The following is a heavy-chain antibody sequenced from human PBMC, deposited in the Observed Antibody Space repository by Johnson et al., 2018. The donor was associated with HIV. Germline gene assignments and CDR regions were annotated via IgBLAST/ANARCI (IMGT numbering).Heavy chain of an antibody. CDR3: ARHPGYNYGFNAFDI. D-gene: IGHD5-18*01. V-gene: IGHV3-30-3*01. Sequence: VQLVESGGGVDQPGRSLRLSCAASGFTFSSYAMHWVRQAPGKGLEWVAIISYDGSNKYYADSVKGRFTISRDNAKNSLYMQMNSLRAEDTALYYCARHPGYNYGFNAFDIWGQGTMVTVSS. CDR1: GFTFSSYA. CDR2: ISYDGSNK. J-gene: IGHJ3*02.